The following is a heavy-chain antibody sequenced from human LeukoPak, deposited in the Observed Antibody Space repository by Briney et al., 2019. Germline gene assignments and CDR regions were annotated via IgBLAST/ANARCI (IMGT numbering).Heavy chain of an antibody. V-gene: IGHV3-23*01. CDR1: GFTFSSYA. CDR2: ISGSGGST. J-gene: IGHJ6*02. D-gene: IGHD6-19*01. CDR3: AKGIAVAGSLPRRYYGMDV. Sequence: QSGGSLRLSCAASGFTFSSYAMSWVRQAPGKGLEWVSAISGSGGSTYYADSVKGRFTISRDNSKNTLYLQMNSLRAEDTAVYYCAKGIAVAGSLPRRYYGMDVWGQGTTVTVSS.